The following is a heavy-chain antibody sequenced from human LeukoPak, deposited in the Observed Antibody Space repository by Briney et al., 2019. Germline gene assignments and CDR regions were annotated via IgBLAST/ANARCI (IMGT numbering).Heavy chain of an antibody. CDR2: IYYSGST. CDR1: GGSISSSSYY. Sequence: SETLSLTCTVSGGSISSSSYYWGWIRQPPGKGLEWIGSIYYSGSTYYNPSLQSRVTISVDTSKNQFSLKLSSVTAADTAVYYCASQYCSGSSWSVCWFDPWGQGTLVTVSS. D-gene: IGHD2-15*01. V-gene: IGHV4-39*07. CDR3: ASQYCSGSSWSVCWFDP. J-gene: IGHJ5*02.